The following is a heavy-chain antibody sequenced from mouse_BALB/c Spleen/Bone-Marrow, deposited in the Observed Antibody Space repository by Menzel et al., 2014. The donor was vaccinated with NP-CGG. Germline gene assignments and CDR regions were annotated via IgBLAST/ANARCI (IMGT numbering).Heavy chain of an antibody. CDR2: IDPYYGGT. CDR3: ARYGNYGFDY. V-gene: IGHV1-39*01. CDR1: GYSLTGYN. J-gene: IGHJ2*01. Sequence: EVQLVESGPELEKPGASVKISCKASGYSLTGYNMNWVKQSSGKSLEWIGNIDPYYGGTSYNQKFEGKATLTVDKSSSTAYMQLKSLTSEDSAVYYCARYGNYGFDYWGQGTTLTVSS. D-gene: IGHD2-10*02.